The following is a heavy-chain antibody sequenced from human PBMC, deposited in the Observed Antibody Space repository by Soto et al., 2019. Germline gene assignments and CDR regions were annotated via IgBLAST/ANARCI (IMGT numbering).Heavy chain of an antibody. CDR3: ARVVPPKYSYGYVVDY. CDR2: IYYSGST. D-gene: IGHD5-18*01. J-gene: IGHJ4*02. CDR1: GGPLSSGGYY. V-gene: IGHV4-31*03. Sequence: QGPPPESGPGLVKPSQNLFLTCPFSGGPLSSGGYYWSWIRQQPGKGLGWIGYIYYSGSTYYNPSLKSRVTISVDTSKNQFSLKLSSVTAADTAVYYCARVVPPKYSYGYVVDYWGQGTLVTVSS.